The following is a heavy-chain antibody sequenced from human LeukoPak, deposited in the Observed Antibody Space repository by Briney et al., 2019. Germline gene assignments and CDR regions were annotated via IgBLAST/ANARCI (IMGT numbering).Heavy chain of an antibody. CDR3: TKDQQVGAAAYYFDS. Sequence: GGSLRLSCAASGVTFSSYGLHWVRQAPGKGLEGVAVISNDGKDKKYADSVKGRFRISRDNSKTTLYLQMNSLRAEDTGVYYCTKDQQVGAAAYYFDSWGQGTLVTVPS. J-gene: IGHJ4*02. CDR2: ISNDGKDK. D-gene: IGHD6-13*01. V-gene: IGHV3-30*18. CDR1: GVTFSSYG.